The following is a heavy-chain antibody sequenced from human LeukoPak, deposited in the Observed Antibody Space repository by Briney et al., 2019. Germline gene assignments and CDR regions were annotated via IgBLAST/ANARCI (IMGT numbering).Heavy chain of an antibody. J-gene: IGHJ4*02. Sequence: ASVKASCKVSGYTVTELSMHWVRQAPGKGLEWMGGFDPEDGETIYAQKLQGRVTMTTDTSTSTAYMELRSLRSDDTAVYYCARTTNWGAPFYFDYWGQGTLVTVSS. CDR2: FDPEDGET. V-gene: IGHV1-24*01. CDR1: GYTVTELS. CDR3: ARTTNWGAPFYFDY. D-gene: IGHD7-27*01.